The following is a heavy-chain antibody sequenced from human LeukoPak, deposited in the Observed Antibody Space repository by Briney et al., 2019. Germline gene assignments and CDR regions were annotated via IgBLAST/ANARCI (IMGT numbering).Heavy chain of an antibody. CDR1: GFTFSSYG. CDR3: AKVGVVDNWNDMGDEPGAVGY. CDR2: IRYDGSNK. Sequence: GGSLRLSCAASGFTFSSYGMHWVRQAPGKGLEWVAFIRYDGSNKYYADSVKGRFTISRDNSKNTLYLQMNSLRAEDTAVYYCAKVGVVDNWNDMGDEPGAVGYWGQGTLVTVSS. J-gene: IGHJ4*02. D-gene: IGHD1-20*01. V-gene: IGHV3-30*02.